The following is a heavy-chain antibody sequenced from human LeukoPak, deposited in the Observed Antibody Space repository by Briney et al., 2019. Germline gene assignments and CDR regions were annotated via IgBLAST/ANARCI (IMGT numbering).Heavy chain of an antibody. CDR2: MNPNSGNT. CDR3: ARASTSWYTGDRYYFDY. Sequence: ASVKVSCKASGYTFTSCDINWVRQATGQGLEWMAWMNPNSGNTGSAQKFQGRVTMTRNTSIGTAYMELSGLRSEDTAVYYCARASTSWYTGDRYYFDYWGQGALVTVSS. J-gene: IGHJ4*02. D-gene: IGHD6-13*01. V-gene: IGHV1-8*01. CDR1: GYTFTSCD.